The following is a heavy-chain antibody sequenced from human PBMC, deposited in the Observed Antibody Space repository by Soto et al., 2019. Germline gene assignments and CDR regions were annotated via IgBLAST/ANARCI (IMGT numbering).Heavy chain of an antibody. J-gene: IGHJ4*02. CDR2: ITAYNGNT. CDR1: GYTFTDYS. V-gene: IGHV1-18*01. Sequence: ASVKVSWKDSGYTFTDYSFSWVRQAPGQGLEWMGWITAYNGNTNYAQKFQGRVTMTTDTSTRTAYMELRSLRSDDTAIYYCARALGVVTTRREAYYIHYSGQATVVTVSS. D-gene: IGHD2-21*02. CDR3: ARALGVVTTRREAYYIHY.